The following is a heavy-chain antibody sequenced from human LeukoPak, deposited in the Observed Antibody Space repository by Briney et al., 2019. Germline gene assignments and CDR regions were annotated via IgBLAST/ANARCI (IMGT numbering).Heavy chain of an antibody. Sequence: PSETLSLTCTVSGGSISSDGYYWSWIRQPPGKGLEWIGSIYYSGSTYYNPSLKSRVTISVDTSKNQFSLKLSSVTAADTAVYYCARAGPYSSYYYGSGSYYSPGVWAFDIWGQGTMVTVSS. CDR1: GGSISSDGYY. V-gene: IGHV4-39*07. CDR2: IYYSGST. J-gene: IGHJ3*02. D-gene: IGHD3-10*01. CDR3: ARAGPYSSYYYGSGSYYSPGVWAFDI.